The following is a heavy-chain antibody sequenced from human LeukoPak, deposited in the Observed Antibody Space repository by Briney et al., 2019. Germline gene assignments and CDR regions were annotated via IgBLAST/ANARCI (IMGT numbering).Heavy chain of an antibody. D-gene: IGHD3-3*01. CDR1: GGSISSTSW. CDR2: VYHSGSA. Sequence: SETLSLACAVSGGSISSTSWWSWIRQPPGKGLEWIGEVYHSGSANYNPSLKSRVTISVDTSKNQFSLKLSSVTAADTAVYYCARGPPRFLGIFVDPFGFDYWGQGTLVTVSS. J-gene: IGHJ4*02. V-gene: IGHV4-4*02. CDR3: ARGPPRFLGIFVDPFGFDY.